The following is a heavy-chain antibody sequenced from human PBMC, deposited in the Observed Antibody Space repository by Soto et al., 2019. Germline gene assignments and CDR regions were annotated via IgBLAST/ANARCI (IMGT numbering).Heavy chain of an antibody. CDR2: IYYSGST. D-gene: IGHD2-15*01. J-gene: IGHJ5*02. V-gene: IGHV4-39*01. Sequence: QLQLQESGPGLVKPSETLSLTCTVSGGSISSSSYYWGWIRQPPGKGLEWIGSIYYSGSTYYNPYLKRRVTISLDTSKNQFSLKLSSVTAADTAVYYCATSDIVVVVAATGWFDPWGQGTLVTVSS. CDR1: GGSISSSSYY. CDR3: ATSDIVVVVAATGWFDP.